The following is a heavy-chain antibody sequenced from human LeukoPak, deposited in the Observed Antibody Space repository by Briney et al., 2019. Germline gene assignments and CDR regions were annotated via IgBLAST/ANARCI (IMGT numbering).Heavy chain of an antibody. CDR2: INPSGTST. CDR1: GYTFTNYY. Sequence: ASVKVSCKASGYTFTNYYMHWVRQAPGQGLKWMGMINPSGTSTRYEQKFQDRVTMTRETSTRTVYMELSSLRSEDTAVYYCARGYSSSYRIDYWGQGTLVTVSS. D-gene: IGHD2-2*01. J-gene: IGHJ4*02. CDR3: ARGYSSSYRIDY. V-gene: IGHV1-46*01.